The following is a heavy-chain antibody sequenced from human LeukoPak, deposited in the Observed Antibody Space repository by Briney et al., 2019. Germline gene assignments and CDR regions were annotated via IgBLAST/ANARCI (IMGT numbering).Heavy chain of an antibody. CDR2: ISSSSSQI. Sequence: PGGSLRLSCAAYGLTFDDYAMQWVRQAPGKVVEWVSSISSSSSQIKYADSVKGRFTISRDKSKNSLYLQMDSLRAKDTAVYYCARDAAAGYYFDYWGPGTLVTVS. CDR1: GLTFDDYA. J-gene: IGHJ4*02. D-gene: IGHD6-13*01. CDR3: ARDAAAGYYFDY. V-gene: IGHV3-21*01.